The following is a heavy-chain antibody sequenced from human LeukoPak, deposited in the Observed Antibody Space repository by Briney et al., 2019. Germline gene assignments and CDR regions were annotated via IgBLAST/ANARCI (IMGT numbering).Heavy chain of an antibody. Sequence: GASVKVSCKASGYTFTSYYMHWVRQAPGQGLEWMGIINPSGGSTSYAQKFQGRVTMTRDTSTSTVYMELSSLRAEDSAVYYCATSGSYHLYFDYWGQGTLVTVSS. J-gene: IGHJ4*02. CDR1: GYTFTSYY. D-gene: IGHD1-26*01. CDR3: ATSGSYHLYFDY. CDR2: INPSGGST. V-gene: IGHV1-46*01.